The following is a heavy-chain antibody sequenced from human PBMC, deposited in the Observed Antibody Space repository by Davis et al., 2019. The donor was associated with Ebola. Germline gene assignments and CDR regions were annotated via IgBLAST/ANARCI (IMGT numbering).Heavy chain of an antibody. J-gene: IGHJ6*02. V-gene: IGHV3-48*03. CDR2: ISSSGSTI. CDR3: ARLPTRGQGYGMDV. Sequence: PGGSLRLSCAASGFTFSSYDMNWVRQAPGKGLEWVSYISSSGSTIYYADSVKGRFTISRDNAKNSLYLQMNSLRAEDTAVYYCARLPTRGQGYGMDVWGQGTTVTVSS. CDR1: GFTFSSYD.